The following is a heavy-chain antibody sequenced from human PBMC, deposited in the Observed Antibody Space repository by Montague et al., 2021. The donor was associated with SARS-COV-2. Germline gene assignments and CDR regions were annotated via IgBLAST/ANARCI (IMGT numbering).Heavy chain of an antibody. CDR2: IYLGGIT. CDR3: AREPAVGGEHYLDH. CDR1: GFTFSSYA. D-gene: IGHD2-2*01. J-gene: IGHJ4*02. Sequence: SLRLSCAASGFTFSSYAMHWVRQAPGKGLEWVAVIYLGGITYYAVSVKGRFVISRDNSKNMLSLQMNSLKAEDTALYYCAREPAVGGEHYLDHWGQGTLVTVSS. V-gene: IGHV3-30*09.